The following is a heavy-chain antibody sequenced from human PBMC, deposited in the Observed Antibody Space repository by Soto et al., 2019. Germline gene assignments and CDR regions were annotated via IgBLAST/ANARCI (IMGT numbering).Heavy chain of an antibody. CDR2: IHPSGGRT. J-gene: IGHJ5*02. Sequence: QVQLVQSGAEVKKPGASVKVSCKASGYTFTSYYMHWVRQAPGQGLEWMGIIHPSGGRTSYAQKFQGRVTMTRDTSTSTVYMELSSLRSEDTAVYYCARGDITIFGVVIIWGGLGDRLGWFDPWGQGTLVTVSS. D-gene: IGHD3-3*01. CDR3: ARGDITIFGVVIIWGGLGDRLGWFDP. CDR1: GYTFTSYY. V-gene: IGHV1-46*01.